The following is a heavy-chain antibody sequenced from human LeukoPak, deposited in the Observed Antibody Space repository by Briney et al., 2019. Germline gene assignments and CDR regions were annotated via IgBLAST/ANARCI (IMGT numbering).Heavy chain of an antibody. Sequence: GGSLRLSCAASGFTFNTYAMNWVRQTPGKGLEWVSAISGSGGTTYYADSVKGRFTISRDNSKNTLYLQMNSLRAEDTAVYYCAKDPAYSSGWYQPYYYYYGMDVWGQGTTVTVSS. CDR3: AKDPAYSSGWYQPYYYYYGMDV. CDR1: GFTFNTYA. J-gene: IGHJ6*02. CDR2: ISGSGGTT. D-gene: IGHD6-19*01. V-gene: IGHV3-23*01.